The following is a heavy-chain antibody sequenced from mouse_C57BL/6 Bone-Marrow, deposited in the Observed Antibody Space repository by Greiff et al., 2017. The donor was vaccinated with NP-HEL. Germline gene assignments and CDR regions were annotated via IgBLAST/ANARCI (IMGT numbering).Heavy chain of an antibody. CDR1: GFPFRSYA. CDR3: ARDRDSNYDYAMDY. D-gene: IGHD2-5*01. Sequence: EVKLVESGGGLVKPGGSLKLSCAASGFPFRSYAMSWVRETPEKMLEWVATISDGGSYTSSPANVKGRFTIFRDNAKNNLYLQMSHLKSEDTAMYYCARDRDSNYDYAMDYWGQGTSVTVSS. CDR2: ISDGGSYT. V-gene: IGHV5-4*01. J-gene: IGHJ4*01.